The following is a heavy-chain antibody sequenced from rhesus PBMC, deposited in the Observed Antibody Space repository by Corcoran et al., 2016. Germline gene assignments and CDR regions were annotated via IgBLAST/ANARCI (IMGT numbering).Heavy chain of an antibody. J-gene: IGHJ4*01. CDR1: GGSISSNY. Sequence: QLQLQESGPGLVKPSETLSLTCAVSGGSISSNYWSWIRQPPGKGLEWIGRISGSGGSTDYNPSLKCRVTMSTDTSKNQFSLKLSSVTAADTAVYYCARSWGSRYYFDYWGQGVLVTVSS. D-gene: IGHD4-29*01. CDR2: ISGSGGST. V-gene: IGHV4-173*01. CDR3: ARSWGSRYYFDY.